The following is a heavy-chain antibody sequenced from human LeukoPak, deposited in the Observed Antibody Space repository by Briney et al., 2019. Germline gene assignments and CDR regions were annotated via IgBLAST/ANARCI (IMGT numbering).Heavy chain of an antibody. V-gene: IGHV4-34*01. CDR1: GGSFSGYY. CDR2: INHSGST. D-gene: IGHD6-19*01. Sequence: PSETLSLTCAVYGGSFSGYYWSWIRQPPGKGLEWIGEINHSGSTNYNPSLKSRVTISVDTSKNQLSLKLSSVTAADTAVYYCAGGIAVAGNNWFDPWGQGTLVTVSS. CDR3: AGGIAVAGNNWFDP. J-gene: IGHJ5*02.